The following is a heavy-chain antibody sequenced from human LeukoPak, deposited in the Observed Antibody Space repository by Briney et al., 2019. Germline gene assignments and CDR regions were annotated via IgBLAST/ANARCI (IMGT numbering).Heavy chain of an antibody. D-gene: IGHD3-3*01. CDR2: INHSGST. Sequence: PSETLSLTCAVYGGSFSGYYWSWIRQPPGKGLEWIGEINHSGSTNYNPSLKSRVTISVDTSKNQFSLKLSSVTAADTAVYYCARAEYYDFWSGYSAHFDYWGQGTLVTVSS. CDR3: ARAEYYDFWSGYSAHFDY. V-gene: IGHV4-34*01. CDR1: GGSFSGYY. J-gene: IGHJ4*02.